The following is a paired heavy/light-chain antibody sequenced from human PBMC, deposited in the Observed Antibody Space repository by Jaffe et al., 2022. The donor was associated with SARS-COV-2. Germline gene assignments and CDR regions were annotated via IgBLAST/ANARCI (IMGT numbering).Heavy chain of an antibody. D-gene: IGHD1-1*01. CDR3: TKQSEGGWNELH. V-gene: IGHV3-21*01. J-gene: IGHJ4*02. Sequence: EVQLVESGGGLVKPGGSLRLSCAASGFRFSSYSMNWVRQSPGKGLEWVSSISSSWTYIHYINSVKGRFTISRDNAKNSLYLQMTSLRAEDTAVYYCTKQSEGGWNELHWGQGTLVTVSS. CDR2: ISSSWTYI. CDR1: GFRFSSYS.
Light chain of an antibody. CDR3: QQSYSTPLT. J-gene: IGKJ4*01. V-gene: IGKV1-39*01. CDR2: AAS. CDR1: QSISNY. Sequence: DIQMTQSPSSLSASVGDRVTITCRASQSISNYLNWHQQKPGKAPKLLIYAASILQSGVPSRFSGSGSGTDFTLTISSLQPEDFGTYYCQQSYSTPLTFGGGTKVEIK.